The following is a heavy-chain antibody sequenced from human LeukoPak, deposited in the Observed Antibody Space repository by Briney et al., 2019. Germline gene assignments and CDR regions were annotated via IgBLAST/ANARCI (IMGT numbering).Heavy chain of an antibody. V-gene: IGHV3-30*18. Sequence: PGGSLRLSCAASGFIFSDYGMHWVRQAPGKGLEWVAVVSSDGSVTYYIDSLKGRFTVSRDNSKNTLYLQMNSLRVEDTAAYYCTKEDAVAPARYAFDVWGQGTMVTVSS. CDR3: TKEDAVAPARYAFDV. CDR1: GFIFSDYG. J-gene: IGHJ3*01. D-gene: IGHD2-2*01. CDR2: VSSDGSVT.